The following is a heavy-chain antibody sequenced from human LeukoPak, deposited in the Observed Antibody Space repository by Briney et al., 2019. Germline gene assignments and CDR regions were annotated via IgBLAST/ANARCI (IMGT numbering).Heavy chain of an antibody. V-gene: IGHV3-64D*06. Sequence: LSLTCAVYGGSFSGYYWSWVRQAPGKGLEYVSAISSNGDNTYYADSVKGRFTISRDNSKNTLYLQMSSLRADDTAVYYCVRGTGYWGQGTLVTVSS. CDR2: ISSNGDNT. CDR1: GGSFSGYY. CDR3: VRGTGY. J-gene: IGHJ4*02.